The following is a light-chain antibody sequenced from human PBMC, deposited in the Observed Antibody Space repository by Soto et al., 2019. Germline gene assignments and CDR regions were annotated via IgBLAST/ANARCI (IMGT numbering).Light chain of an antibody. V-gene: IGKV1D-12*01. CDR2: AAS. Sequence: DIQMTQSPSSVSASVGDRVTITCRASQSISNYLAWYQHKPGKAPKLLIYAASALQSGVPLRFSGSGSGTDFPLTSSSLQPEDFATYFCQQAHIVPFTFGQGTRLEIK. CDR3: QQAHIVPFT. J-gene: IGKJ5*01. CDR1: QSISNY.